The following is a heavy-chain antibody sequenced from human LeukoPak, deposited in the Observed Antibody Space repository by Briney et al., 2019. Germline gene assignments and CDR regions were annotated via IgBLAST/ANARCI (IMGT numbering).Heavy chain of an antibody. D-gene: IGHD6-13*01. V-gene: IGHV4-38-2*01. CDR3: ARVSGQQLDY. CDR1: GYSIRSGYY. J-gene: IGHJ4*02. CDR2: VYHTGNT. Sequence: PSGTLSLTCVVSGYSIRSGYYWGWIRQPPEKGLEWIGNVYHTGNTYYNPSLKSRVTISVDTSKNQFFLRLTSVTAADTAVYYCARVSGQQLDYWGQGTLVTVSS.